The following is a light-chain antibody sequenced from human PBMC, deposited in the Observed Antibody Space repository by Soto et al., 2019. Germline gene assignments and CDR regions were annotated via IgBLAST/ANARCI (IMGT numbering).Light chain of an antibody. J-gene: IGLJ3*02. CDR2: EVT. Sequence: QSALTQPPSASGSPGQSVTISCTGTSSDDGGYNSVSWYQQYPGRAPKLMIYEVTKRPSGVPDRFSGSKSGNTASLTVSGLQAEDEADYYCSSYAASNNFYFVFGGGTKLTVL. CDR3: SSYAASNNFYFV. CDR1: SSDDGGYNS. V-gene: IGLV2-8*01.